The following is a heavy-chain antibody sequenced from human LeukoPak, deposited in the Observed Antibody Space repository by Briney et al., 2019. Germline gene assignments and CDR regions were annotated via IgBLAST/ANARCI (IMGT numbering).Heavy chain of an antibody. CDR3: ARGPMGATHSDY. D-gene: IGHD1-26*01. J-gene: IGHJ4*02. CDR1: GFTFSSYE. V-gene: IGHV3-48*03. Sequence: PGGSLRLSCAASGFTFSSYEMNWVRPAPGKRLERVSYISSSGSTIYYADSVKGRFTISRDNAKNSLHLQMNSLRAEDTAVYYCARGPMGATHSDYWGQGTLVTVSS. CDR2: ISSSGSTI.